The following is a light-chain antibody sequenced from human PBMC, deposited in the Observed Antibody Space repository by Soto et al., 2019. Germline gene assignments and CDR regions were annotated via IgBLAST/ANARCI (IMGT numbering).Light chain of an antibody. J-gene: IGLJ3*02. Sequence: QSALTQPASVSGSPGQSITISCTGTSSDVGDYNYVSWYQQHPGKAPKLMIYDVSHRPSGVSSRFSGSKSGNTASLTISGLQAEDEADYYCASYTDSTIVMFGGGTNLTVL. CDR3: ASYTDSTIVM. CDR2: DVS. CDR1: SSDVGDYNY. V-gene: IGLV2-14*01.